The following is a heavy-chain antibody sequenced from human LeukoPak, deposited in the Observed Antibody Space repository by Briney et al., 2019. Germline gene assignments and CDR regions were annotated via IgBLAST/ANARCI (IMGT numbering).Heavy chain of an antibody. CDR2: INWNGGST. V-gene: IGHV3-20*04. D-gene: IGHD3-22*01. CDR3: ARYYDSSGGDY. CDR1: GFTFDDYG. J-gene: IGHJ4*02. Sequence: GGSLRLSCAASGFTFDDYGMSWVRQAPGKGLEWVSGINWNGGSTGYADSVKGRFTISRDNSKNTLYLQMNSLRAEDTAVYYCARYYDSSGGDYWGQGTLVTVSS.